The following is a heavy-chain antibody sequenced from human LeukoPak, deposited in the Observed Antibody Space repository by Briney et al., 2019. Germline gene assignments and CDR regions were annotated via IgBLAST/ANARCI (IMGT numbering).Heavy chain of an antibody. D-gene: IGHD3-22*01. CDR1: GCTFTGYY. Sequence: VASVKVSCKASGCTFTGYYMHWVRQAPGQGLEWMGIINPSGGSTSYAQKFQGRVTMTRDTSTSTVYMELSSLRSEDTAVYYCARDYWVAYDSSGPGGGFDIWGQGTMVTVSS. V-gene: IGHV1-46*01. J-gene: IGHJ3*02. CDR2: INPSGGST. CDR3: ARDYWVAYDSSGPGGGFDI.